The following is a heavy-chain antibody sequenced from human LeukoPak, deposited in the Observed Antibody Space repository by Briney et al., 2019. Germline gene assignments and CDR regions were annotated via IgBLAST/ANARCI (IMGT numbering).Heavy chain of an antibody. CDR3: TRRSSSSWYSIGY. D-gene: IGHD6-13*01. CDR1: GYSFTTYW. CDR2: IYPGDSDT. Sequence: GESLKISCKGSGYSFTTYWIGWVRQMPGKGLEWRGIIYPGDSDTRYSPSFQGQVTISADKSITTAYLQWSSLKASDTAMYYCTRRSSSSWYSIGYWGQGSLVTVSS. J-gene: IGHJ4*02. V-gene: IGHV5-51*01.